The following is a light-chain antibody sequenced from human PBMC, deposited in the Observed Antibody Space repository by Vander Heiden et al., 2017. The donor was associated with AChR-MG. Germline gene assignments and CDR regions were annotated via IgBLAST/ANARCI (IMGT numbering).Light chain of an antibody. J-gene: IGKJ2*01. CDR1: QGISSY. CDR2: AAS. V-gene: IGKV1-9*01. Sequence: DIQLTQSPSFLSASVGDRVTITCRASQGISSYLAWYQEKPGKAPKLLIYAASTLHSGVPSRFSGSGSGTEFTLTISSLQPEDFATYYCQQLYSYPYTFGQGTKLEIK. CDR3: QQLYSYPYT.